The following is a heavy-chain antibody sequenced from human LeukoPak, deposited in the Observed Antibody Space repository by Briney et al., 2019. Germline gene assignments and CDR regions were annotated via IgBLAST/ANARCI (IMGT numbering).Heavy chain of an antibody. CDR3: ARLSAYYYGSFYYYYMDV. CDR1: GFSFSSYW. V-gene: IGHV3-7*01. D-gene: IGHD3-10*01. CDR2: IRQDESER. Sequence: GGSLRLSCEGSGFSFSSYWMTWVRQSPGKGPEWVANIRQDESERYTVDSVKGRFTISRDNAKNSVYLHMNSLRAEDTALYYCARLSAYYYGSFYYYYMDVWGKGTTVTVSS. J-gene: IGHJ6*03.